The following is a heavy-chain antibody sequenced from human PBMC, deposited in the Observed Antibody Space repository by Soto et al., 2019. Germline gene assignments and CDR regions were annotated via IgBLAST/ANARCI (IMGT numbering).Heavy chain of an antibody. CDR1: GCSISSYY. V-gene: IGHV4-59*01. CDR2: IYYSGST. CDR3: ARGCRGITMVRGVTTPYYMDV. D-gene: IGHD3-10*01. J-gene: IGHJ6*03. Sequence: SETLSLTCTVSGCSISSYYWSWIRQPPGKGLEWIGYIYYSGSTNYNPSLKSRVTISVDTSKNQFSLKLSSVTAADTAVYYCARGCRGITMVRGVTTPYYMDVWGKGTTVTVSS.